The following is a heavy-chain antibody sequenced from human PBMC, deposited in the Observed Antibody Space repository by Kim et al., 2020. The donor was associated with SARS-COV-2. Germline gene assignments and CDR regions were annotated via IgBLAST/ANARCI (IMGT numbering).Heavy chain of an antibody. CDR2: ISFDGSNK. CDR3: ARQGVRGPTYWFDP. D-gene: IGHD3-10*01. Sequence: GGSLRLSCAASGFTFSSYAMLWVRQAPGKGLEWVAVISFDGSNKYYGDSVNGRFTVSRDNSKNTLYLQMNSLRAEDTAVYYCARQGVRGPTYWFDPWGQGTLVTVPS. CDR1: GFTFSSYA. J-gene: IGHJ5*02. V-gene: IGHV3-30*04.